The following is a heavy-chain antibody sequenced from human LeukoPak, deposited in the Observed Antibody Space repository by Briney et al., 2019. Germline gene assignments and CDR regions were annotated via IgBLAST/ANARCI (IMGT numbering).Heavy chain of an antibody. J-gene: IGHJ4*02. CDR2: ISSSSSSI. V-gene: IGHV3-48*01. CDR3: ARDPGGRVVVVAAAYFDF. CDR1: GFTFSSYG. D-gene: IGHD2-15*01. Sequence: GGSLRLSCAASGFTFSSYGMNWVRQAPGKGPEWVSYISSSSSSIYYADSVKGRFTISRDNGKNSLYLQMNSLRAEDTAVYYCARDPGGRVVVVAAAYFDFWGQGTLVTVSS.